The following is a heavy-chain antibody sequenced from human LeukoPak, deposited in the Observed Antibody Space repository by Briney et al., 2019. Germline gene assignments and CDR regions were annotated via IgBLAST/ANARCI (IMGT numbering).Heavy chain of an antibody. CDR1: GGSISSSKKY. J-gene: IGHJ2*01. V-gene: IGHV4-39*01. CDR2: IYYSGST. Sequence: NPSETLSLTXNVSGGSISSSKKYWGWIRQPPGKGLEWIGSIYYSGSTYYNPSLKSRVTISVDTSKNQFSLKLSSVTAADTAVYYCARQGSIWWYAWYFDLWGRGTLVTVSS. CDR3: ARQGSIWWYAWYFDL. D-gene: IGHD2-15*01.